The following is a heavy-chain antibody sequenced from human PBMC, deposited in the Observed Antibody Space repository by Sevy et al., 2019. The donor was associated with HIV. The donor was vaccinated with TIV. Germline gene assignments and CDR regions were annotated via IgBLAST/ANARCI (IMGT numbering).Heavy chain of an antibody. CDR2: ISYDGSRR. J-gene: IGHJ4*02. CDR3: ARDAGYSTDWYPSDY. Sequence: GGSLRLSCAASEFMFSTYAMHWVRQAPGKGLEWVAVISYDGSRRYYGESVKGRFTISRDNSKNTLFLQMNSLRLEDTAFYYCARDAGYSTDWYPSDYWGQGTLVTVSS. V-gene: IGHV3-30-3*01. D-gene: IGHD6-19*01. CDR1: EFMFSTYA.